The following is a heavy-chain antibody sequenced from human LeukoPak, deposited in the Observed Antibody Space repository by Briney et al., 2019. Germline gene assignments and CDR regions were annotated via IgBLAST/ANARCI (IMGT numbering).Heavy chain of an antibody. V-gene: IGHV3-23*01. Sequence: GGSLRLSCAASGFTFSSYAMSCVRQAPGKGLEWVSAISGSGGSTYYADSVKGRFTISRDNSKNTLYLQMNSLRAEDTAVYYCAKGIFSYYYYMDVSGKGTTVTVSS. D-gene: IGHD2-21*01. CDR2: ISGSGGST. CDR3: AKGIFSYYYYMDV. J-gene: IGHJ6*03. CDR1: GFTFSSYA.